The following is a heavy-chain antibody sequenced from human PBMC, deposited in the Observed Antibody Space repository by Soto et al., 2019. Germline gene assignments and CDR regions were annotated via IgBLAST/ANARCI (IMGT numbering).Heavy chain of an antibody. D-gene: IGHD3-10*01. CDR3: ARGSTIVRGAPSWFDP. V-gene: IGHV1-69*02. CDR2: IIPIAAIA. J-gene: IGHJ5*02. Sequence: QVQLVQSGAEVKKPGSSVKVSCKASGGTFSRYTINWVRQAPGQGLEWMGRIIPIAAIANYTQKFQGRVTITVDKFSTKAYMDLSSLRSDDTAVYYCARGSTIVRGAPSWFDPWGQGTLVTVSS. CDR1: GGTFSRYT.